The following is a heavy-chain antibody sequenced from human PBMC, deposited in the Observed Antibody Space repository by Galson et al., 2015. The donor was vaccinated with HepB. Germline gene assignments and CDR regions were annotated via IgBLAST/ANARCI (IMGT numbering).Heavy chain of an antibody. CDR1: ACTFRGYI. CDR2: CRGSGGSG. V-gene: IGHV3-23*01. Sequence: FLRLSCAASACTFRGYIMIWARQAPGEGLGGVSACRGSGGSGYYADSVKGRFTISRDNSKNTLYLQMNSLRAEDTAVYYCAKGSSGYCSSTSCYADYWGQGTLVTVSS. CDR3: AKGSSGYCSSTSCYADY. J-gene: IGHJ4*02. D-gene: IGHD2-2*01.